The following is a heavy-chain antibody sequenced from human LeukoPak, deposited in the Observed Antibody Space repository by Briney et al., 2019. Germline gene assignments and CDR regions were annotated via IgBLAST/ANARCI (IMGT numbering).Heavy chain of an antibody. D-gene: IGHD3-16*02. J-gene: IGHJ4*02. CDR2: ISGSGGST. CDR3: AKDQYDYVWGSYRFHFGY. Sequence: PGASLRLSRAASGFTFSSYAMSWVRQAPGKGLEWVSAISGSGGSTYYADSVKGRFTISRDNSKNTLYLQMNSLRAEDTAVYYCAKDQYDYVWGSYRFHFGYWGQGTLVTVSS. CDR1: GFTFSSYA. V-gene: IGHV3-23*01.